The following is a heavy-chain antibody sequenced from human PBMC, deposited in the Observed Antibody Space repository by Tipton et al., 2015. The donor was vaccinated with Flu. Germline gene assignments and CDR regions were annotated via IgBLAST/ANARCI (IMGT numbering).Heavy chain of an antibody. Sequence: VQLVQSGGGVVQPGGSLRLSCAASGFTFGSSAMSWVRQAPGKGLEWISFISETGHTTSYAASVKGRFTISRDNSWNTVYLQISSLTAEDTAIYYCAKRDIFNWYYFDYWGHGVMVTVSS. CDR1: GFTFGSSA. V-gene: IGHV3-23*04. CDR2: ISETGHTT. D-gene: IGHD3-9*01. J-gene: IGHJ4*01. CDR3: AKRDIFNWYYFDY.